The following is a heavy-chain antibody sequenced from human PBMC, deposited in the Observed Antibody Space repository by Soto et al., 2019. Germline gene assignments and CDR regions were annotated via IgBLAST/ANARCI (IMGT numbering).Heavy chain of an antibody. J-gene: IGHJ6*02. Sequence: GGSLRLSCAASGFTFSSYAMHWVRQAPGKGLEWVAVISYDGSNKYYAGSVKGRFTISRDNSKNTLYLQMNSLRAEDTAVYYCARDILVADGYYYGMDVWGQGTTVTVSS. D-gene: IGHD5-12*01. V-gene: IGHV3-30-3*01. CDR3: ARDILVADGYYYGMDV. CDR1: GFTFSSYA. CDR2: ISYDGSNK.